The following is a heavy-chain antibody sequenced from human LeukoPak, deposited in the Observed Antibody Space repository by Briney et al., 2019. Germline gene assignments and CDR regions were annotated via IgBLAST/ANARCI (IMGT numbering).Heavy chain of an antibody. CDR1: GGSISSGGYY. CDR3: AREGYYDSSGYSYYFDY. D-gene: IGHD3-22*01. J-gene: IGHJ4*02. CDR2: IYYSGST. Sequence: SETLSLTCTVSGGSISSGGYYWSWIRQHPGEGLEWIGYIYYSGSTYYNPSLKSRVTISVDTSKNQFSLKLSSVTAADTAVYYCAREGYYDSSGYSYYFDYWGQGTLVTVSS. V-gene: IGHV4-31*03.